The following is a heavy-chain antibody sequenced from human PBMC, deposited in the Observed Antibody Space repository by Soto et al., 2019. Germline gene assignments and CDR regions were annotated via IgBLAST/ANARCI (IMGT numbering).Heavy chain of an antibody. D-gene: IGHD6-13*01. CDR2: SYYSGSP. CDR1: GGSISSSSYY. Sequence: QLQLQESGPGLVKPSETLSLTCTVSGGSISSSSYYWGWIRQPPGKGLEWIGSSYYSGSPYCNPSAQRRVTISVDSSRNDFSLELSSATAADTAVYYCARLYSSSWYGDYWGQGTLVTVSS. CDR3: ARLYSSSWYGDY. J-gene: IGHJ4*02. V-gene: IGHV4-39*01.